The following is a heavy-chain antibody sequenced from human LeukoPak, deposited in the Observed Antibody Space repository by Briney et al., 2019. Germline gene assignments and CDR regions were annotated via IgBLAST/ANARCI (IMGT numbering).Heavy chain of an antibody. V-gene: IGHV1-8*01. CDR3: ASFLAAAAGSYYYGMDV. D-gene: IGHD6-13*01. J-gene: IGHJ6*02. Sequence: ASVKVSCKASGYTFTSYDINWVRQATGQELEWMGWMNPNSGNTGYAQKFQGRVTMTRNTSISTAYMELSSLRSEDTAVYYCASFLAAAAGSYYYGMDVWGQGTTVTVSS. CDR1: GYTFTSYD. CDR2: MNPNSGNT.